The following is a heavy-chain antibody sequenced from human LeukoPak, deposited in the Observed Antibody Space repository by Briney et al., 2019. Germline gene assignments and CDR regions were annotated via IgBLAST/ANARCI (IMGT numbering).Heavy chain of an antibody. D-gene: IGHD3-10*01. CDR2: INTNSGTT. Sequence: ASVNVSRKPSGYTFTSYDFNWVRQAPGQGLEGMGLINTNSGTTGYPQKFQGRVTMTRNTSISTPYMELSSLRSEDTAVYYCARVYGSGSGPRRLAHWGQGTLVTVSS. J-gene: IGHJ4*02. CDR3: ARVYGSGSGPRRLAH. CDR1: GYTFTSYD. V-gene: IGHV1-8*01.